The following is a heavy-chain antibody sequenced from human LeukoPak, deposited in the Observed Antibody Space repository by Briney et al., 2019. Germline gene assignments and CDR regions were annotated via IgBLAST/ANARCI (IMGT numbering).Heavy chain of an antibody. CDR3: AKDSGDDFWSGYNNWFDP. D-gene: IGHD3-3*01. CDR1: GFTFDDYA. J-gene: IGHJ5*02. CDR2: ISWSSGSI. Sequence: GRSLRLSCAASGFTFDDYAMHWVRQAPGKGLEWVSGISWSSGSIGYADSVKGRFTISRDNAKNSLYLQMNSLRAEDTALYYCAKDSGDDFWSGYNNWFDPWGQGTLVTVSS. V-gene: IGHV3-9*01.